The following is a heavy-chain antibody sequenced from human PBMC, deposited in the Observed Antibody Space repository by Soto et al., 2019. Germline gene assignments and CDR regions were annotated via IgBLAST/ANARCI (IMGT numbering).Heavy chain of an antibody. J-gene: IGHJ6*03. D-gene: IGHD3-3*01. Sequence: PSETLSLTCTVSGGSISSGGYYWSWIRQHPGKGLEWIGYIYYSGSTYYNPSLKSRVTISVDTSKNQFSLKLSSVTAADTAVYYCARDSRSITIFGVVGDMDVWGKGTTVTVSS. V-gene: IGHV4-31*03. CDR1: GGSISSGGYY. CDR3: ARDSRSITIFGVVGDMDV. CDR2: IYYSGST.